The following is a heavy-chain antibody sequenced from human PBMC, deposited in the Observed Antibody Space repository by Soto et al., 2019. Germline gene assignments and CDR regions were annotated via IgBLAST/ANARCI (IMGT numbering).Heavy chain of an antibody. CDR3: AKGDIPNEY. Sequence: EVQLLESGGGLVQPGGSLRLSCAASGFTFSSFAMTWVRQAPGKGLEWVSNISGSGVGTYYADSVQGRFTISRDSSKNTLYLQMNSLRAEDTAVYYCAKGDIPNEYWGQGTLVTVSS. V-gene: IGHV3-23*01. D-gene: IGHD5-12*01. J-gene: IGHJ4*02. CDR1: GFTFSSFA. CDR2: ISGSGVGT.